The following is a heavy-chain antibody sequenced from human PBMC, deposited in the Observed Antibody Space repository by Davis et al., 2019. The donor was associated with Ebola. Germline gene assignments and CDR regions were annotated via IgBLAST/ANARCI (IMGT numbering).Heavy chain of an antibody. Sequence: GESLKISCAASGFTFSSYWMSWVRQAPGKGLEWVANIKQDGSEKYYVDSVKGRFTISRDNSKNTLYLQMNSLRAEDTAVYYCAKFRGYSGYLYYYYGMDVWGQGTTVTVSS. J-gene: IGHJ6*02. CDR3: AKFRGYSGYLYYYYGMDV. D-gene: IGHD5-12*01. CDR1: GFTFSSYW. V-gene: IGHV3-7*03. CDR2: IKQDGSEK.